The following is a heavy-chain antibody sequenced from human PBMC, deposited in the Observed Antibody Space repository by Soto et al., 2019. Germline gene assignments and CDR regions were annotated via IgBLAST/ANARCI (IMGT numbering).Heavy chain of an antibody. CDR2: IGSSSSPI. V-gene: IGHV3-48*02. CDR3: ARDHDFWTYSLHYHGMDV. CDR1: GFIFSDYT. Sequence: GGSLRLSCAASGFIFSDYTMNWVRQAPGKGPEWLAHIGSSSSPIYYADSVKGRFTISRDDARNSLFLQMNSLRDEDTAVYYCARDHDFWTYSLHYHGMDVWGQGTTVTVSS. D-gene: IGHD3-3*01. J-gene: IGHJ6*02.